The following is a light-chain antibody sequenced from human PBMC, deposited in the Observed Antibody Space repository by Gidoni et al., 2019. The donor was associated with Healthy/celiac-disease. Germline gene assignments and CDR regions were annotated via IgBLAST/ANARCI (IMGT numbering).Light chain of an antibody. J-gene: IGLJ2*01. CDR3: NSWDSSGNHVV. Sequence: SSELTQDPAVSVALGQTVRITCQGDSLRSYYASWYQQKPGQAPGLVIYGKNNLPSGIPDRFSGSSSGNTASLTITGAQAEDEADYYCNSWDSSGNHVVFGGGTKLTVL. V-gene: IGLV3-19*01. CDR2: GKN. CDR1: SLRSYY.